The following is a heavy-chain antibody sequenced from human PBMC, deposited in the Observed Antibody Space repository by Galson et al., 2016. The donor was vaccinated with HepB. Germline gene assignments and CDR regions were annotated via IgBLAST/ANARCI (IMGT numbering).Heavy chain of an antibody. V-gene: IGHV1-18*01. CDR2: ISVYNANR. CDR1: GYTFTNYG. D-gene: IGHD3-22*01. Sequence: SVKVSCKASGYTFTNYGISWVRQAPGQGLEWMGWISVYNANRNYAQKFQARVTMSTDTFTSTAYMELRSLRYDDTAMYYCARDGGDSSGYDPQPLDYWGQGTLVTVSS. CDR3: ARDGGDSSGYDPQPLDY. J-gene: IGHJ4*02.